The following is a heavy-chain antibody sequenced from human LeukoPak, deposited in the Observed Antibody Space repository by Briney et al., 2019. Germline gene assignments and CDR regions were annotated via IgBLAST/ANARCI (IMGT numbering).Heavy chain of an antibody. CDR2: IYYSGST. Sequence: SETLSLTCTVSGGSISSYYWSWIRQPPGKGLEWIGYIYYSGSTNYNPSLKSRVTISVDTSKNQFSLKLSSVTAADTAVYYCASLMDDSSGWYFDYWGQGTLVTVSS. D-gene: IGHD6-19*01. V-gene: IGHV4-59*01. J-gene: IGHJ4*02. CDR3: ASLMDDSSGWYFDY. CDR1: GGSISSYY.